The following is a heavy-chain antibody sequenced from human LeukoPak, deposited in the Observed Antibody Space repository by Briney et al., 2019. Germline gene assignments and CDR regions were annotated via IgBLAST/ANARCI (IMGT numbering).Heavy chain of an antibody. CDR3: ASPGLYCSGTCYHPLDI. Sequence: PETLSLTRTVSGGSITGGSYYCGWLRHPPGRWMEWTGCFYNRGITYYNPSIESRVAMSVDTSKNQFSLKLSSLTAADTAVYYCASPGLYCSGTCYHPLDIWGQGTMVTVTS. J-gene: IGHJ3*02. CDR1: GGSITGGSYY. CDR2: FYNRGIT. D-gene: IGHD2-2*01. V-gene: IGHV4-39*01.